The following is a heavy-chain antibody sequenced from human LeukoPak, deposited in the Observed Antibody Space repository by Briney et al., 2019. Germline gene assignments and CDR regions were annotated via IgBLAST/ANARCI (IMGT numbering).Heavy chain of an antibody. CDR1: RYTFTGYY. CDR3: ARDYGSGSYYNGYYFDY. J-gene: IGHJ4*02. V-gene: IGHV1-2*02. Sequence: ASVKVSCKASRYTFTGYYMNWVRQTPGRGLEWMGWINPNSGGTNYAQKFQGRVTMTRDTSISTAYMELSRLRSDDTAVYYCARDYGSGSYYNGYYFDYWGQGTLVTVSS. D-gene: IGHD3-10*01. CDR2: INPNSGGT.